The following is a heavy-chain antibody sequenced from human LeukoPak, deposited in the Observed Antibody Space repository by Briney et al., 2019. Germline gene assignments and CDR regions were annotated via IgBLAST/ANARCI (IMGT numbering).Heavy chain of an antibody. CDR2: IKQDGSEK. J-gene: IGHJ4*02. Sequence: GGSLRLTCAASGFTFSSYWMSWVRQAPGKGLEWVANIKQDGSEKYYVDSVKGRFTISRDNAKNSLYLQMNSLRAEDTAVYYCARDQDYFRSTSCYKYWGQGTLVTVSS. D-gene: IGHD2-2*02. V-gene: IGHV3-7*01. CDR3: ARDQDYFRSTSCYKY. CDR1: GFTFSSYW.